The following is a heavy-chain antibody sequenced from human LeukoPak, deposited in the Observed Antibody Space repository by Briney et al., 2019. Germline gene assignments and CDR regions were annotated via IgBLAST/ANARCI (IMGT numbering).Heavy chain of an antibody. V-gene: IGHV1-2*02. Sequence: EASVKVSCKASGYTFTGYYMHWVRQAPGQGLEWMGWINPNSGGTNYAQKFQGRVTMTRDTSISTAYMELSRLRSDDTAVYYCARDGASDSSGYYFSWFDPWGQGTLVTVSS. J-gene: IGHJ5*02. CDR1: GYTFTGYY. CDR3: ARDGASDSSGYYFSWFDP. D-gene: IGHD3-22*01. CDR2: INPNSGGT.